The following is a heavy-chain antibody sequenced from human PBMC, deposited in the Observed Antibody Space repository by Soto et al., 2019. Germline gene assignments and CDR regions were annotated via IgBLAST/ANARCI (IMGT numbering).Heavy chain of an antibody. V-gene: IGHV4-39*01. Sequence: SETLSVTCTVSGGSISSSSYYWGWIRQPPGKGLEWIGSIYYSGSTYYNPSLKSRVTISVDTSKNQFSLKLSSVTAADTAVYYCARRKRVVAATGYYYYMDVWGKGTTVTVSS. CDR1: GGSISSSSYY. D-gene: IGHD2-15*01. J-gene: IGHJ6*03. CDR2: IYYSGST. CDR3: ARRKRVVAATGYYYYMDV.